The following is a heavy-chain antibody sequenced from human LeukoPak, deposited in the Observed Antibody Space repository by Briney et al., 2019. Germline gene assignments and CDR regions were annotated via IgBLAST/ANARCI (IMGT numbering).Heavy chain of an antibody. CDR3: ARGGGMVRGGLYYYGMYV. Sequence: SETLSLTCAVYGGFFSGYYWSWIRQPPAKGLEWIGEINYSGNTNYNPYLKSRVTISVDTSKNQFSLKLSSVTAADTAVYYCARGGGMVRGGLYYYGMYVWGKGTTVTVSS. V-gene: IGHV4-34*01. D-gene: IGHD3-10*01. J-gene: IGHJ6*04. CDR1: GGFFSGYY. CDR2: INYSGNT.